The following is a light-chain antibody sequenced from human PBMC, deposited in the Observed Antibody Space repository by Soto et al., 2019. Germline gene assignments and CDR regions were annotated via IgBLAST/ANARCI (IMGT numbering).Light chain of an antibody. J-gene: IGLJ2*01. CDR1: SSDVGSYNL. V-gene: IGLV2-14*02. Sequence: QSVLTQPASVSGSPGQSITISCTGTSSDVGSYNLVSWYQQHPGKAPKLMIYEVSNRPSGVSNRFSGSKSGNTASLTISGLQAEDEADYYCSSYTSSSTIVVFGGGTQLTVL. CDR2: EVS. CDR3: SSYTSSSTIVV.